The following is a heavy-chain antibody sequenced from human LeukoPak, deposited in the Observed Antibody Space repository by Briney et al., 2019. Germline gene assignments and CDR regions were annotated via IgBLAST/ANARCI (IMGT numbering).Heavy chain of an antibody. CDR1: GGSISSSIYN. J-gene: IGHJ6*03. CDR3: ARVFRSGSRFMDV. V-gene: IGHV4-39*07. D-gene: IGHD2-15*01. Sequence: SETLSLTCTVSGGSISSSIYNWGWIRQPPGKGLEWIGSIYYSGSTYYNPSLKSRVTISVDTSKNQFSLRLSSVTAAETAVYYCARVFRSGSRFMDVWGKGTTVTVSS. CDR2: IYYSGST.